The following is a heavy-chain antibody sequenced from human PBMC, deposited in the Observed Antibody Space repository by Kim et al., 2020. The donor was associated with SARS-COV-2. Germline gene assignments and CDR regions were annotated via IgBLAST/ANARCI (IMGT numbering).Heavy chain of an antibody. CDR3: ARDQGGVGSSFDY. D-gene: IGHD2-15*01. J-gene: IGHJ4*02. V-gene: IGHV1-69*01. Sequence: YAQKFQGGVTITADESTSTAYMELSSLRSEDTAVYYCARDQGGVGSSFDYWGQGTLVTVSS.